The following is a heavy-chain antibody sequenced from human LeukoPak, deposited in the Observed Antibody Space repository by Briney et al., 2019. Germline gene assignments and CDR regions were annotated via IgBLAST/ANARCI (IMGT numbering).Heavy chain of an antibody. Sequence: GASVKVSCKTSGYTFTYYYIHWVRQAPGQGLEWMGIINPSGGSTSYAQKFQGRVTLTRDMSTSTVYMELSSLRSEDTAVYYCARDLVNYYDSSGYYPRGDRRYFDLWGRGTLVTVSS. CDR3: ARDLVNYYDSSGYYPRGDRRYFDL. D-gene: IGHD3-22*01. CDR2: INPSGGST. V-gene: IGHV1-46*01. J-gene: IGHJ2*01. CDR1: GYTFTYYY.